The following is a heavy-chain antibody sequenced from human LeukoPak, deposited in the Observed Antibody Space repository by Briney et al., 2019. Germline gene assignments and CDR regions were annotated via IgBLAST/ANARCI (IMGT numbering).Heavy chain of an antibody. Sequence: GGSLRLSCAASEFSFGSYAMSWVRQAPGKGLQWVSGISGSGDSTYYADSVNGRFTISINNSKNTLYLQMISLRAEDTAVYYCAKGGGSYFRRVTYYYYYMDVWGKGTTVTVSS. CDR3: AKGGGSYFRRVTYYYYYMDV. V-gene: IGHV3-23*01. J-gene: IGHJ6*03. CDR1: EFSFGSYA. CDR2: ISGSGDST. D-gene: IGHD1-26*01.